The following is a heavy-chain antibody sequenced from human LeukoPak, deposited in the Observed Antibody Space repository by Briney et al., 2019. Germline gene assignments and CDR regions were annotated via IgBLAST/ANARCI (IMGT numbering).Heavy chain of an antibody. D-gene: IGHD1-1*01. CDR3: ARYVPVKTGTTRASFDS. CDR1: GGSFSDYD. J-gene: IGHJ4*02. Sequence: SETLSLTCAVSGGSFSDYDWSWIRQPPGKGLEWIGEINQSGSTNDNPSLKSRVTMSVDTTKSQFSLNLRSVTAADTAVYYCARYVPVKTGTTRASFDSWGQGTLVTVSS. CDR2: INQSGST. V-gene: IGHV4-34*01.